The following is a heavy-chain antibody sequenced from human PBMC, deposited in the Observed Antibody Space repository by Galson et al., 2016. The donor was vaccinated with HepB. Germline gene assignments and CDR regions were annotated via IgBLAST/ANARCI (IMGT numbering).Heavy chain of an antibody. V-gene: IGHV3-7*02. CDR2: IKQDGSEK. CDR3: SKTISATSGDY. CDR1: GFTFSRYW. D-gene: IGHD4/OR15-4a*01. J-gene: IGHJ4*02. Sequence: SLRLSCAASGFTFSRYWMTWVRQAPGKGLEWLANIKQDGSEKYYVDSVKGRFTISRDNAKNSLYLQMNSLRDEDTAVYYCSKTISATSGDYWGQGTLVTVSS.